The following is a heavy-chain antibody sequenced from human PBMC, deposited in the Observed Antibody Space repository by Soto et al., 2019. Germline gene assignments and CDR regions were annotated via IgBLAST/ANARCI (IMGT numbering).Heavy chain of an antibody. CDR1: GGSISNYY. Sequence: SETLSLTCTVSGGSISNYYWSWIRQTPGKGLEWIGYIYYRGSTNYNPSLKSRVTISVDTSRNQFSLRLCSVTAADTAVYYCARYRTGYSDHCYGMDIWGQGTTVTVSS. CDR3: ARYRTGYSDHCYGMDI. V-gene: IGHV4-59*01. D-gene: IGHD3-9*01. CDR2: IYYRGST. J-gene: IGHJ6*02.